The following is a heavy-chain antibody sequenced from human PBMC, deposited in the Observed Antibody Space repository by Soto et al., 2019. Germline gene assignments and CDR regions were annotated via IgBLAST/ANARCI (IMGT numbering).Heavy chain of an antibody. D-gene: IGHD1-26*01. Sequence: QVQLQESGPGLVRPSQTLSLTCTVSGDSINSVDHYWSWIRQPPGKGLEWMGYIYHSGSTHYNPSLNSRLTTSIDTSTNRFSLNLTSVTAADTAVYFCARLRWETENNWFDPWGQGALVTVSS. CDR1: GDSINSVDHY. V-gene: IGHV4-30-4*01. CDR3: ARLRWETENNWFDP. CDR2: IYHSGST. J-gene: IGHJ5*02.